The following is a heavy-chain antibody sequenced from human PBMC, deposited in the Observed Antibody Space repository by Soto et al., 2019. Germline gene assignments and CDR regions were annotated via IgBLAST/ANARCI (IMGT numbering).Heavy chain of an antibody. CDR2: ISYDGSNK. CDR3: ASAPTTVVTPYYFDD. J-gene: IGHJ4*02. Sequence: QVQLVESGGGVVQPGRSLRLSCAASGFTFSSYAMHWVRQAPGKGLEWVAVISYDGSNKYYADSVKGRFTISRDNSKNTLYLQMNSLRAEDTAVYYCASAPTTVVTPYYFDDWGQGTLVTVSS. D-gene: IGHD4-17*01. V-gene: IGHV3-30-3*01. CDR1: GFTFSSYA.